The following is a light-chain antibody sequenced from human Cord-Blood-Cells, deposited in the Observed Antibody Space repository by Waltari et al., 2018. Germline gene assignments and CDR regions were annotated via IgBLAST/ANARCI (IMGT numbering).Light chain of an antibody. V-gene: IGKV1-39*01. Sequence: DIQMTQSPSSLSASVGDRVTITCRASQSISSYLTWYQQKPGKAPKLLIYAASNLQSGVPSRFSGSGSGTDFTLTISSLQPEDFATYYCQQSYSTPPKLTFGGGTKVEIK. J-gene: IGKJ4*01. CDR3: QQSYSTPPKLT. CDR1: QSISSY. CDR2: AAS.